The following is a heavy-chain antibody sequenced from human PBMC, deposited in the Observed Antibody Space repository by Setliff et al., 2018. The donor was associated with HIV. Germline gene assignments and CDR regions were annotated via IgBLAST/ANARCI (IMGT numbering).Heavy chain of an antibody. D-gene: IGHD2-2*01. CDR3: ARTHRYCSGNSCSKVSFDS. J-gene: IGHJ4*02. CDR2: IYTSGTT. Sequence: SETLSLTCTVSGDSISSGSYYWNWIRQPAGKGLEWIGRIYTSGTTNYNPSLKSRVTISADTSRNQFSLKLSSVTAADTAFYYCARTHRYCSGNSCSKVSFDSWGQGALVTVSS. V-gene: IGHV4-61*02. CDR1: GDSISSGSYY.